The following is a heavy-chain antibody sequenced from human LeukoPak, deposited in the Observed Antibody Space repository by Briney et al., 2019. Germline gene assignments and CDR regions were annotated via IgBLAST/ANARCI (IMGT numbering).Heavy chain of an antibody. CDR2: INPNSGGT. V-gene: IGHV1-2*02. CDR3: ARGSIAVALYYFDY. D-gene: IGHD6-19*01. Sequence: ASVKVSCKASGGTFSSYAISWVRQAPGQGLEWMGWINPNSGGTNYAQKFQGRVTMTRDTSISTAYMELSRLRSDDTAVYYCARGSIAVALYYFDYWGQGTLVTVSS. J-gene: IGHJ4*02. CDR1: GGTFSSYA.